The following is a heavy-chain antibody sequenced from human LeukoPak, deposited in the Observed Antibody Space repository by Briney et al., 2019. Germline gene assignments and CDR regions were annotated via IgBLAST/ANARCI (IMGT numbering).Heavy chain of an antibody. J-gene: IGHJ3*02. CDR3: ARGSGSYSGDAFDI. CDR1: GFTFSSYA. D-gene: IGHD1-26*01. Sequence: GGSLRLSCAASGFTFSSYAMHWVRQAPGKGLEWVAVISYDGSNKYYADSVKGRFTISRDNSKNTLYLQMNSLRAEDTAVYYCARGSGSYSGDAFDIWGQGTMVTVSS. CDR2: ISYDGSNK. V-gene: IGHV3-30-3*01.